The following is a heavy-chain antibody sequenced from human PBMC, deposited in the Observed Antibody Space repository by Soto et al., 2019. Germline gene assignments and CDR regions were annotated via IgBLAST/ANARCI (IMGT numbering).Heavy chain of an antibody. CDR1: GDSLGSGGYF. Sequence: PSETLSLTCTVSGDSLGSGGYFWSWIRQSPGKGLEWIGHIHNSVNTEYNPPLRSRVTISIDTSKNHFSLNLRSVTAADTAAYYCARTDSAGRWAASYWGQGTLVTVSS. CDR3: ARTDSAGRWAASY. J-gene: IGHJ1*01. D-gene: IGHD2-15*01. CDR2: IHNSVNT. V-gene: IGHV4-61*03.